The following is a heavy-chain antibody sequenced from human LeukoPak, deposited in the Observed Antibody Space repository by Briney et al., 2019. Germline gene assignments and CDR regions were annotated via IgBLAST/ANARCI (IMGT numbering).Heavy chain of an antibody. D-gene: IGHD1-26*01. J-gene: IGHJ5*02. CDR1: GGSISSYY. CDR3: AREGGSYNCFDP. V-gene: IGHV4-4*07. Sequence: HSETLSLTCTVSGGSISSYYWNWIRQPAGKGLEWIGRIYPSGSTDYNPSLKSRVTMSVDTSKNQFSLKLSSVTAADTAVYYCAREGGSYNCFDPWGQGTLVTVSS. CDR2: IYPSGST.